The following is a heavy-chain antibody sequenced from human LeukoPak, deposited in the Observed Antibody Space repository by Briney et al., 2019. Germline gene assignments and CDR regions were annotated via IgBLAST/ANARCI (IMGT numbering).Heavy chain of an antibody. J-gene: IGHJ4*02. V-gene: IGHV3-23*01. Sequence: GGSLRLSCAASGFTVSSSYMSWVRQAPGKGLEWVSAISGSGGSTYYADSVKGRFTISRDNSENTLFLRMNSLRAEDTAVYYCAKATGYLLWGQGTLVIVSS. D-gene: IGHD1-14*01. CDR3: AKATGYLL. CDR1: GFTVSSSY. CDR2: ISGSGGST.